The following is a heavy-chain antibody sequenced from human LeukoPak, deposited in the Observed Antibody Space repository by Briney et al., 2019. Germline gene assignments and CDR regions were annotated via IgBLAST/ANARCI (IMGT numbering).Heavy chain of an antibody. CDR3: ARSAYYDILTGPERFDY. CDR1: GGTFSSYA. Sequence: GSSVKVSCKASGGTFSSYAISWVRQAPGQGLEWMGGIIPIFGTANYAQKFQGRVTITADESTSTAYMELSSLRPEDTAVYYCARSAYYDILTGPERFDYWGQGTLVAVSS. J-gene: IGHJ4*02. D-gene: IGHD3-9*01. CDR2: IIPIFGTA. V-gene: IGHV1-69*01.